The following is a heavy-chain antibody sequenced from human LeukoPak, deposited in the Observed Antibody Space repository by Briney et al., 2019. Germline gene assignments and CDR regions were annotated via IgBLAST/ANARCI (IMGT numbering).Heavy chain of an antibody. CDR3: ARGYYYDSSVPDDY. V-gene: IGHV3-23*01. J-gene: IGHJ4*02. CDR2: ISGRGGST. D-gene: IGHD3-22*01. CDR1: GFHFSSYA. Sequence: PGGSLRLSCAASGFHFSSYAMSWVHPAPGKGLEWVSAISGRGGSTYYADSVKGRFTISRDKSKNTLYLQMNSLRAEDTAVYYCARGYYYDSSVPDDYWGQGTLVTVSS.